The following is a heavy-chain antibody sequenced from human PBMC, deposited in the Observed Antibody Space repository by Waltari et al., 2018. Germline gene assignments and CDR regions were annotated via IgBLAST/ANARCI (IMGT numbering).Heavy chain of an antibody. CDR1: GGSISSSSYY. Sequence: QLQLQESGPGLVKPSETLSLTCTVSGGSISSSSYYWGWIRQPPGKGLEWIGSIYYSGRTYYHPSLKSRVTISVDTSKNQFSLKLSSVTAADTAVYYCASRYGYYYGMDVWGQGTTVTVSS. D-gene: IGHD1-20*01. CDR2: IYYSGRT. CDR3: ASRYGYYYGMDV. J-gene: IGHJ6*02. V-gene: IGHV4-39*01.